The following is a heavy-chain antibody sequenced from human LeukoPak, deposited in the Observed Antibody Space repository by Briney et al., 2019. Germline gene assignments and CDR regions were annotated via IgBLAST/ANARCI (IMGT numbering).Heavy chain of an antibody. J-gene: IGHJ4*02. CDR1: GFTFSSYS. CDR3: ARGSWYGRFMDY. V-gene: IGHV3-48*01. Sequence: PGGSLRLSCAASGFTFSSYSMNWVRQAPGKGLEWVSYISSSSSTMYYADSVKGRFSISRDNAKNSLYLQMNSLRAEDTAMYYCARGSWYGRFMDYWGQGTLVTVSS. D-gene: IGHD6-13*01. CDR2: ISSSSSTM.